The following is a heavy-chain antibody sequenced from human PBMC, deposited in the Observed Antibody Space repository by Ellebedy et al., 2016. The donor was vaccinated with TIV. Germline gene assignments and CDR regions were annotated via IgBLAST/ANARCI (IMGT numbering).Heavy chain of an antibody. V-gene: IGHV3-23*01. CDR2: ISGSGGST. CDR1: GFTFSSYW. J-gene: IGHJ3*02. D-gene: IGHD5-18*01. Sequence: GESLKISXAASGFTFSSYWMHWVRQAPGKGLEWVSAISGSGGSTYYADSVKGRFTISRDNSKNTLYLQMNSLRAEDTAVYYCAKGSGVYSYRSDAFDIWGQGTMVTVSS. CDR3: AKGSGVYSYRSDAFDI.